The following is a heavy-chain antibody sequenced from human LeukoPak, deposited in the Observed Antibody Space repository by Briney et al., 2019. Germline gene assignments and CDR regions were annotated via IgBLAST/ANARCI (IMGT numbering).Heavy chain of an antibody. D-gene: IGHD3-3*01. J-gene: IGHJ4*02. V-gene: IGHV4-59*01. CDR1: GGSISSYY. CDR3: ARGGGYDFWSGYGTYYFDY. CDR2: IYYSGST. Sequence: SETLSLTCTVSGGSISSYYLSWIRQPPGKGLEWIGYIYYSGSTNYNPSLKSRVTISVDTSKNQFSLKLSSVTAADTAVYYCARGGGYDFWSGYGTYYFDYWGQGTLVTVSS.